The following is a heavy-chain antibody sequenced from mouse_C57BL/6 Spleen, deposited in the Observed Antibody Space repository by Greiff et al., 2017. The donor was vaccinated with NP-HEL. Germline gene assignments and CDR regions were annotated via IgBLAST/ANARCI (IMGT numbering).Heavy chain of an antibody. CDR3: ARKGIYDSFDY. CDR2: INPYNGGT. V-gene: IGHV1-19*01. Sequence: EVQLQQSGPVLVKPGASVKMSCKASGYTFTDYYMNWVKQSHGKSLEWIGVINPYNGGTSYNQKFKGKATLTVDKSSSTAYMELNSLTSEDSAVYYCARKGIYDSFDYWGQGTTLTVSS. J-gene: IGHJ2*01. D-gene: IGHD2-4*01. CDR1: GYTFTDYY.